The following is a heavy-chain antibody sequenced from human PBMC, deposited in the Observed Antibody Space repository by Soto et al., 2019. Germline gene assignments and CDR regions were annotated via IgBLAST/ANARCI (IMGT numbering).Heavy chain of an antibody. CDR3: ARDPRRITGTTSSEDFQF. CDR1: GGTFSGYA. CDR2: IIPIFGIT. V-gene: IGHV1-69*01. D-gene: IGHD1-20*01. J-gene: IGHJ1*01. Sequence: QAHLMQSGAEVKKPGSSVKVSCKASGGTFSGYAISWVRQRPGRGLEWMGGIIPIFGITTYAEKFQGRITLAADESTGTAFMDLRSLISEDTAVYYCARDPRRITGTTSSEDFQFWGPGTLVSGSS.